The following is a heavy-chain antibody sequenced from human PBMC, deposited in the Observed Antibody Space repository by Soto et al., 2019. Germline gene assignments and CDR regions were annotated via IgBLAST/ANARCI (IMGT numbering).Heavy chain of an antibody. CDR1: GFTFSSYA. CDR2: ISGSGGST. D-gene: IGHD2-15*01. V-gene: IGHV3-23*01. CDR3: AKDLRYCSGGSCPPYYFYY. J-gene: IGHJ4*02. Sequence: EVQLLESGGGLVQPGGSLRLSCAASGFTFSSYAMSWVRQAPGKGLEWVSAISGSGGSTYYADSVKGRFTISRDNSKNTRYLQMNSLRAEDTAVYYCAKDLRYCSGGSCPPYYFYYWGQGTLVTVSS.